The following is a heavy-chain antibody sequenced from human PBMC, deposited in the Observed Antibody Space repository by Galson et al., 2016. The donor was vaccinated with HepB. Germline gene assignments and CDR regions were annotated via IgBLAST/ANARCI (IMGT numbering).Heavy chain of an antibody. CDR3: ARIRANSETVFDY. Sequence: PALVKPPQTLTLTCTFSGFSLSTSGMCVSWIRQPPGKALEWLARIDWDDDKYYSTSLKTRLTISKDTSKNQVVLTMTNMDPVDTATYYCARIRANSETVFDYWGQGTLVTVSS. V-gene: IGHV2-70*11. CDR2: IDWDDDK. CDR1: GFSLSTSGMC. J-gene: IGHJ4*02. D-gene: IGHD4/OR15-4a*01.